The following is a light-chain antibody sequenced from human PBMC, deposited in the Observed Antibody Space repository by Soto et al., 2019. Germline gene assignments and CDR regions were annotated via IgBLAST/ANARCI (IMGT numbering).Light chain of an antibody. CDR2: AAS. V-gene: IGKV3-15*01. CDR1: QSVSSSY. Sequence: EIVLTQSPGTLSLSPGERATLSCRASQSVSSSYLGWYQQKPGQPTRLLNYAASTRATGIPARFSGSACGTEFTLTISSLQSEDFAVYYCQQYNKWPQTFGQGTKVDIK. CDR3: QQYNKWPQT. J-gene: IGKJ1*01.